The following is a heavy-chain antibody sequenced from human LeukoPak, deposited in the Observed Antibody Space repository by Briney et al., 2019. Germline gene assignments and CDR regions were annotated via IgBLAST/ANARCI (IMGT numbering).Heavy chain of an antibody. J-gene: IGHJ4*02. CDR2: INPNGGTT. CDR3: ARLEPSLRGSTFDY. Sequence: ASVKVSCKASGYTFTNYYIHWVRQAPGQGLEWVGIINPNGGTTSYAQNFQGRVTMTRDMSTSTVYMDLSSLRSEDTAVYYCARLEPSLRGSTFDYWGQGTLLTVSS. CDR1: GYTFTNYY. D-gene: IGHD5/OR15-5a*01. V-gene: IGHV1-46*01.